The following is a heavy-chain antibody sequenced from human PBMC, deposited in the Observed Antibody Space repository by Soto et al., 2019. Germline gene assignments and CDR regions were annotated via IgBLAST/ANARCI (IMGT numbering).Heavy chain of an antibody. D-gene: IGHD3-22*01. V-gene: IGHV4-39*01. CDR3: ARLSPWHYYDSSAYRESYYFDS. J-gene: IGHJ4*02. Sequence: QLQMQESGPGLVKPSETLSLTCAVSGDSISISSYYWGWIRQPPGKGLEWIGNIYYSGSTYYNPSLRSRVTFSEDTSKKQFSLKLTSVTAADTAVYYCARLSPWHYYDSSAYRESYYFDSWGQGTLVTVSS. CDR1: GDSISISSYY. CDR2: IYYSGST.